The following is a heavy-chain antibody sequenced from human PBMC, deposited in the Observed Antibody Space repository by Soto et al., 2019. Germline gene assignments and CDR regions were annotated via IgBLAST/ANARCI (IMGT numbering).Heavy chain of an antibody. J-gene: IGHJ6*02. CDR3: ANSGYFTGGYGMDV. CDR2: ISYDGSNK. CDR1: GFTFSSYG. D-gene: IGHD1-1*01. V-gene: IGHV3-30*18. Sequence: GGSLRLSCAASGFTFSSYGMHWVRQAPGKGLEWVAVISYDGSNKYYADSVKGRFTISRDNSKNTLYLQMNSLRAEDTAVYYCANSGYFTGGYGMDVWGQGTTVTVS.